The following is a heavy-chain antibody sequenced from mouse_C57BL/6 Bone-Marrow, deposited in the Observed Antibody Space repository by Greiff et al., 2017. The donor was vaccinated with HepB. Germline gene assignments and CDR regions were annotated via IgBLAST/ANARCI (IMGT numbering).Heavy chain of an antibody. CDR3: ATAQARDYAMDY. CDR1: GYAFSSSW. V-gene: IGHV1-82*01. J-gene: IGHJ4*01. Sequence: QVQLQQSGPELVKPGASVKISCKASGYAFSSSWMNWVKQRPGKGLEWLGRIYPGDGDTNYNGKFKGKATLTADKSSSTAYMQLSSLTSEDSAVYFCATAQARDYAMDYWGQGTSVTVSS. D-gene: IGHD3-2*02. CDR2: IYPGDGDT.